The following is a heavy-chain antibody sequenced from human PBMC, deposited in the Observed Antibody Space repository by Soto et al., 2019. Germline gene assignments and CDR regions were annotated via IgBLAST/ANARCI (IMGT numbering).Heavy chain of an antibody. V-gene: IGHV3-30-3*01. Sequence: GGSLRLSCAASGFTFSSYAVHWVRPAPGKGLEWVAVISYDGSNKYYADSVKGRFTISRDNSKNTLYLQMNSLRAEDTAVYYCAREALTIFNDAFDIWGQGTMVNVSS. D-gene: IGHD3-3*01. CDR1: GFTFSSYA. CDR2: ISYDGSNK. J-gene: IGHJ3*02. CDR3: AREALTIFNDAFDI.